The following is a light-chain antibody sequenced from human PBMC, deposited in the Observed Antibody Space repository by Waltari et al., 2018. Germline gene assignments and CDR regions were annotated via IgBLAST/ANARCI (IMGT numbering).Light chain of an antibody. CDR3: SSYAGNRSVV. J-gene: IGLJ2*01. CDR1: SSDVGSYNL. Sequence: QSALTQPASVSGSPGQSITVSCTGTSSDVGSYNLVSWYQQHPGKAPKLLIFEVSQLPSGISTRFSGSKSGNTASLTVSGLQAEDVADYYCSSYAGNRSVVFGGGTKLTVL. CDR2: EVS. V-gene: IGLV2-23*02.